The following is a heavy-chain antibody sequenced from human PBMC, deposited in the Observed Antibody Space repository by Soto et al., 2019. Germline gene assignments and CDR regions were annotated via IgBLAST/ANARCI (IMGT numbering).Heavy chain of an antibody. CDR3: ASPFPPLHSGSHYFDL. J-gene: IGHJ4*02. Sequence: QVQLQESGPGLVKPSETLSLTCTVSNDSISPYYWSWIRQPPGKGLEWIGFIYYSGSTTYNPSLKRRVTISVATAKNQFSLKLPSVTAADTAIYSFASPFPPLHSGSHYFDLWGQGTLVTVSS. CDR1: NDSISPYY. D-gene: IGHD3-10*01. CDR2: IYYSGST. V-gene: IGHV4-59*08.